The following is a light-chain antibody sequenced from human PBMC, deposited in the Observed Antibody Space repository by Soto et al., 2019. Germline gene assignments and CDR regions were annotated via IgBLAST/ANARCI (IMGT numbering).Light chain of an antibody. CDR3: QQYGSSPTYT. CDR2: GAS. CDR1: QSVRSGY. Sequence: EIVLTQSPGTLSLSPGERATLSCRASQSVRSGYLAWYQQKPGQAPRLLIYGASSRATGIPDRFSGSGSGTDFTLTISRLEPEDFAVYYCQQYGSSPTYTFGQGTKLEIK. V-gene: IGKV3-20*01. J-gene: IGKJ2*01.